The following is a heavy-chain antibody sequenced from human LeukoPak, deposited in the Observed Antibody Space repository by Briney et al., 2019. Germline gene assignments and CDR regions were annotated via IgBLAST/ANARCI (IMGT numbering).Heavy chain of an antibody. Sequence: GGSLGLSCTASGFTFGDYAMSWVRQAPGKGLEWVGFIRSKAYGGTTEYAASVKGRFTISRDDSKSIAYLQMNSLKTEDTAVYYCTREAITMVRGVISQNEIDYWGQGTLVTVSS. V-gene: IGHV3-49*04. CDR2: IRSKAYGGTT. J-gene: IGHJ4*02. CDR1: GFTFGDYA. D-gene: IGHD3-10*01. CDR3: TREAITMVRGVISQNEIDY.